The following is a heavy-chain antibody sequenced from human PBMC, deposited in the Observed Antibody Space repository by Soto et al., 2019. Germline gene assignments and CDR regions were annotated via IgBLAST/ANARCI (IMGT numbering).Heavy chain of an antibody. D-gene: IGHD4-4*01. CDR1: GGSISSYY. CDR2: IYYSGST. Sequence: SETLSLTCTVSGGSISSYYWSWIRQPPGKGLEWIGYIYYSGSTNYNPSLKSRVTISVDTSKNQFSLKLSSVTAADTAVCYCASSHYYSNFDYWGQGTLVTVSS. J-gene: IGHJ4*02. CDR3: ASSHYYSNFDY. V-gene: IGHV4-59*01.